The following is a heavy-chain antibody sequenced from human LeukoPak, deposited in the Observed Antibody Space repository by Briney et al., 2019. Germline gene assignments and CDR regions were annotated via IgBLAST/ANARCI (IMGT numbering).Heavy chain of an antibody. CDR3: AKDTGYSYDSLYFDY. V-gene: IGHV3-23*01. Sequence: GGSLRLSCAASGFTFSSYTMTWVRQAPGKGPEWVSAISGSGHRTYYADSVKGRFTISRDNSKNTLYLQMNSLRAEDTAVYYCAKDTGYSYDSLYFDYWGQGTLVTVSS. J-gene: IGHJ4*02. CDR1: GFTFSSYT. CDR2: ISGSGHRT. D-gene: IGHD5-18*01.